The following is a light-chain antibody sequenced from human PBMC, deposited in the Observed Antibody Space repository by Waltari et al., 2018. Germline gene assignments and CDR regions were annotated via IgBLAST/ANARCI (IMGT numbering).Light chain of an antibody. V-gene: IGLV2-23*01. CDR2: EGS. CDR1: SSDVGSYNL. CDR3: CSYAGGSTYV. J-gene: IGLJ1*01. Sequence: QSALTQPASVSGSPGQSITISCTGTSSDVGSYNLVSWYQQHPGKAPNLMIYEGSKRPSGVSNRFSGSKSGNTASLTISGLQAEDEADYYCCSYAGGSTYVFGTGTQVTVL.